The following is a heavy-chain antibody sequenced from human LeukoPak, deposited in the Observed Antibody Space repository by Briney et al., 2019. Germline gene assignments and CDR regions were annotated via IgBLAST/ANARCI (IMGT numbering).Heavy chain of an antibody. D-gene: IGHD6-6*01. J-gene: IGHJ4*02. CDR1: GGSFSGYY. V-gene: IGHV4-34*01. Sequence: PSETLSLTCAVYGGSFSGYYWSWIRQPPGKGLEWIGEINHSGSTNYNPSLKSRVTISVDTSKNQFSLKLSSVTAADTAVYYCARAEQLGIDYRGQGTLVTVSS. CDR2: INHSGST. CDR3: ARAEQLGIDY.